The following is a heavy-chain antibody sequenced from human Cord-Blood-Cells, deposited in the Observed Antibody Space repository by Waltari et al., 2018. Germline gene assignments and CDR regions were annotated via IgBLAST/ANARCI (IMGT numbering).Heavy chain of an antibody. CDR2: IYYSGST. D-gene: IGHD3-10*01. CDR3: AGRPGSYYNYYYYMDV. Sequence: EWIGSIYYSGSTYYNPSLKSRVTISVDTSKNQFSLKLSSVTAADTAVYYCAGRPGSYYNYYYYMDVWGKGTMVTVSS. J-gene: IGHJ6*03. V-gene: IGHV4-39*01.